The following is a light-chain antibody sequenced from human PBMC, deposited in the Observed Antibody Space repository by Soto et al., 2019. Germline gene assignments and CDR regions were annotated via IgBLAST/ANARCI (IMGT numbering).Light chain of an antibody. CDR3: SSYTSSSIPYV. J-gene: IGLJ1*01. V-gene: IGLV2-14*01. CDR1: SSDVGGYNY. CDR2: DVS. Sequence: QSGLTQPASVSGSPGQSITMSCTGTSSDVGGYNYVSWYQQHPGKAPKLMIYDVSNRPSGVSNRFSGSKSGNTASLTISGLQAEDEADYYCSSYTSSSIPYVFGTGTKVTVL.